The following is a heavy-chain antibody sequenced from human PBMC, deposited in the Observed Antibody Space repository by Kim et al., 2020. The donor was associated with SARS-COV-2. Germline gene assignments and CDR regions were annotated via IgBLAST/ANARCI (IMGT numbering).Heavy chain of an antibody. V-gene: IGHV7-4-1*02. CDR3: ARVIAVDGLWFDP. J-gene: IGHJ5*02. Sequence: YAQGVTGRFVFALDTSVSTAYLQISSPKAEDTAVYYCARVIAVDGLWFDPWGQGTLVTVSS. D-gene: IGHD6-19*01.